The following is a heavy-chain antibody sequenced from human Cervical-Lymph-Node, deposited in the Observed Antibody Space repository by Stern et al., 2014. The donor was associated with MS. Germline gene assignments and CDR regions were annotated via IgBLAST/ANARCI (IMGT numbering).Heavy chain of an antibody. Sequence: VQLVESGGGVVQPGRSLRLSCVASGLTFSTSVMHWVRQAPGQGLEWVAVVWNDGSKEHFTESVKGRFSTSRDTAKNTLQLQMSSLRAEDTAVYFCATSTASDAFDIWGQGTLVTVSS. D-gene: IGHD2/OR15-2a*01. CDR3: ATSTASDAFDI. V-gene: IGHV3-33*01. CDR1: GLTFSTSV. CDR2: VWNDGSKE. J-gene: IGHJ3*02.